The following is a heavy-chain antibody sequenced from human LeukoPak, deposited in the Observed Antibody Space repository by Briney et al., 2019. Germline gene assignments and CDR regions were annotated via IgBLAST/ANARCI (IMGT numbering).Heavy chain of an antibody. CDR1: GGPISSYY. CDR3: AGPLYSGSYDAFDI. V-gene: IGHV4-59*01. Sequence: PSETLSLTCTVSGGPISSYYWSWIRQPPGKGLEWIGYIYYSGSTNYNPSLKSRVTISVDTSKNQFSLKLSSVTAADTAVYYCAGPLYSGSYDAFDIWGQGTMVTVSS. D-gene: IGHD1-26*01. CDR2: IYYSGST. J-gene: IGHJ3*02.